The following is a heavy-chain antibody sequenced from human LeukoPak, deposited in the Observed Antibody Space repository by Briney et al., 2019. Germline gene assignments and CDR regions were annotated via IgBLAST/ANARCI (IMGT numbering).Heavy chain of an antibody. D-gene: IGHD1-26*01. CDR1: GFTFSSYA. V-gene: IGHV3-30-3*01. Sequence: GGSLRLSCAASGFTFSSYAMHWVREALGKGLEWVAVISYDGSNKYYADSVKGRFTISRDNSKNTLYLQMNSLRAEETAVYYCAGIRGSWGRWAFAYWRQGPLVTVSS. J-gene: IGHJ4*02. CDR2: ISYDGSNK. CDR3: AGIRGSWGRWAFAY.